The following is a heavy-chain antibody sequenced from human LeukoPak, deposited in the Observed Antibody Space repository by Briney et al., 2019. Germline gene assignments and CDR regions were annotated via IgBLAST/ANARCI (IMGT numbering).Heavy chain of an antibody. J-gene: IGHJ6*03. Sequence: ASVKVSCKASGYSFTGYYMHWVRQAPGQGLEWMGWINPNSGGTNYAQKFQGRVTMTRDTSISTAYMELSRLRSDDTAVYYCARERFGFYYYYYMDVWGKGTTVTISS. CDR1: GYSFTGYY. V-gene: IGHV1-2*02. CDR3: ARERFGFYYYYYMDV. D-gene: IGHD3-10*01. CDR2: INPNSGGT.